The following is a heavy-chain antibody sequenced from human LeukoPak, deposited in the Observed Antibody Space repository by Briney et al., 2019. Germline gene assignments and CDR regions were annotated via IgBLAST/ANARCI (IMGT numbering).Heavy chain of an antibody. Sequence: PGGSLRLSCATSGFIFSNYWMTWVRQAPGKGLEWVANVKADGNDKNFVDSVKGRFTIFIDRDKKSMYLQMNSLRVEDTAVYYCARDSTQRRGNEYYDAPDFWGQGTMVSVSS. CDR3: ARDSTQRRGNEYYDAPDF. CDR2: VKADGNDK. J-gene: IGHJ3*01. D-gene: IGHD3-22*01. CDR1: GFIFSNYW. V-gene: IGHV3-7*01.